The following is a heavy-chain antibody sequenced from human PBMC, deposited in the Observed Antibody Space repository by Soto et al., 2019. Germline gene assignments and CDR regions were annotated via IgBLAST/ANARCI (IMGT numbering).Heavy chain of an antibody. D-gene: IGHD6-25*01. CDR1: GLTFSSYG. Sequence: GSLRLSCASSGLTFSSYGMHWVRQAPGKGLEWVAVISYDGSNKYYADSVKGRFTISRDNSKNTLYLQMNSLRAEDTAVYYCAILRLEGPFDYWGQGTLVTVSS. CDR2: ISYDGSNK. J-gene: IGHJ4*02. V-gene: IGHV3-30*03. CDR3: AILRLEGPFDY.